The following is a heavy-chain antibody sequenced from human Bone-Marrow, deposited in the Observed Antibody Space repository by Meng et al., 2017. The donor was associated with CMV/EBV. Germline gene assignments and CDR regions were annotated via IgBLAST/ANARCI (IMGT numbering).Heavy chain of an antibody. CDR3: VRVPPGYSYGVGP. CDR1: GGSVSSGSYY. CDR2: IYYSGST. J-gene: IGHJ5*02. V-gene: IGHV4-61*01. D-gene: IGHD5-18*01. Sequence: SETLSLTCTVSGGSVSSGSYYWTWIRQPPGKGLEWIGYIYYSGSTSYNPSLKSRVTISADTSKDQFSLRLNSVSAADTAVYYCVRVPPGYSYGVGPWGQGILVTVSS.